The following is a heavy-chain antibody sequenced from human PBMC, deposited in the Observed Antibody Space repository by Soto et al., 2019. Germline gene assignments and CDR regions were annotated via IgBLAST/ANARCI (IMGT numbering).Heavy chain of an antibody. J-gene: IGHJ4*02. CDR2: ISYDGSDK. D-gene: IGHD3-22*01. Sequence: GGSLRLSCAASGFTFSSYAMHWVRQAPGKGLEWVAVISYDGSDKYYADSVKGRFTISRDNSKNTLYLQMNSLRAEDTAVYYCARDYDYYDSSGYFDYWGRGTLVTVSS. CDR3: ARDYDYYDSSGYFDY. V-gene: IGHV3-30-3*01. CDR1: GFTFSSYA.